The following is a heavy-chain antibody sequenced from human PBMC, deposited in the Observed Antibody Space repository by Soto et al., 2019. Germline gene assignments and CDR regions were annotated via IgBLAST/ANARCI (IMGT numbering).Heavy chain of an antibody. J-gene: IGHJ5*02. CDR2: MNPGSGKT. CDR1: GYTFINYD. CDR3: ARMASSGTLNWFDP. Sequence: ASVKVSCKASGYTFINYDISWVQQATGQGLEWMGWMNPGSGKTGYANKFQGRVTMTRDASTSTAHLELGSLTSEDTAVYYCARMASSGTLNWFDPWGQGTLVTVSS. V-gene: IGHV1-8*02.